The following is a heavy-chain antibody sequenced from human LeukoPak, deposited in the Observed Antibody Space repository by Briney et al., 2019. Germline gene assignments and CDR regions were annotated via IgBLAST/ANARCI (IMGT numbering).Heavy chain of an antibody. CDR2: FGTAGDT. Sequence: PGGSLRLSCAASGFTFSSYDMHWVRQATGKGLEWVSAFGTAGDTYYPGSVKGRFTISRENAKNSLYLQMNSLRAGDTAVYYCARLWRGCSGGSCYNYGMDVWGQGTTVTVSS. J-gene: IGHJ6*02. CDR3: ARLWRGCSGGSCYNYGMDV. V-gene: IGHV3-13*01. D-gene: IGHD2-15*01. CDR1: GFTFSSYD.